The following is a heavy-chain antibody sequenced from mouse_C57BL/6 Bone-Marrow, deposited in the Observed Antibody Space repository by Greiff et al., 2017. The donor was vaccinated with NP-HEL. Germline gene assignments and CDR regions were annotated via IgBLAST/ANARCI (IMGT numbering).Heavy chain of an antibody. D-gene: IGHD1-1*01. CDR2: IDPENGDT. V-gene: IGHV14-4*01. J-gene: IGHJ4*01. CDR3: TTGGSSPYAMDY. Sequence: VQLKESGAELVRPGASVKLSCTVSGFNIKDDYMHWVKQRPEQGLEWIGWIDPENGDTEYASKFQGPATITADTSSNPAYLQLSSLTSEDTAVYYCTTGGSSPYAMDYWGQGTSVTVSS. CDR1: GFNIKDDY.